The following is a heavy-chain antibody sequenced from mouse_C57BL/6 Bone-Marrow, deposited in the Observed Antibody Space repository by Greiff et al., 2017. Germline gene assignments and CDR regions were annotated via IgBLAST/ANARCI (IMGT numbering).Heavy chain of an antibody. CDR1: GFTFSSYG. Sequence: VQLKQSGGDLVKPGGSLKLSCAASGFTFSSYGMSWVRQTPEKRLEWVATISSGGSYTYYPDSVKGRFTISRDNAKNTLYLQMSSLKSEDTAMYYCARRFLAYWGQGTLVTVSA. J-gene: IGHJ3*01. CDR3: ARRFLAY. V-gene: IGHV5-6*01. CDR2: ISSGGSYT.